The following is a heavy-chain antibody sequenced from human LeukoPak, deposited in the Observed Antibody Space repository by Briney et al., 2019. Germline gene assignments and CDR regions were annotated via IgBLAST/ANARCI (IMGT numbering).Heavy chain of an antibody. CDR1: GFTFSSYA. CDR2: FSYDGSNK. D-gene: IGHD4-17*01. V-gene: IGHV3-30*04. CDR3: ARDHYGDYLSVYYFDY. J-gene: IGHJ4*02. Sequence: GGSLRLSCKASGFTFSSYAMHWVRQAPGKGLEWLAVFSYDGSNKYYADSLKGRFTISRDNSTNTPYLQMNTLKAEDTAVYYCARDHYGDYLSVYYFDYWGQGTLVTVSS.